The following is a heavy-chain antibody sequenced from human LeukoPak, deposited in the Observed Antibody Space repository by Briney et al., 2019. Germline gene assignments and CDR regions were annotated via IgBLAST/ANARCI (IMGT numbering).Heavy chain of an antibody. V-gene: IGHV4-61*02. Sequence: SQTLSLTCTVSGGSISSGSYYWSWIRQPAGKGLEWIGRIYTSGSTNYNPSLKSRVTISVDTSKNQFSLKLSSVTAADTAVYYCARALYRDGYIYFDYWGQGTLVTVSS. D-gene: IGHD5-24*01. J-gene: IGHJ4*02. CDR3: ARALYRDGYIYFDY. CDR1: GGSISSGSYY. CDR2: IYTSGST.